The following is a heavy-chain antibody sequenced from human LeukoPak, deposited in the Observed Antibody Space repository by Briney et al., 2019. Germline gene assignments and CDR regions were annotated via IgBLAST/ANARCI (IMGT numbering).Heavy chain of an antibody. Sequence: GASVKVSCKASGYTFTGYYMHWVRQAPGQGLEWMGWISPNSGGTNYAQKFQGRVTMTRNTSISTAYMELSSLRSEDTAVYYCARGRIAAARGDYWGQGTLVTVSS. D-gene: IGHD6-13*01. CDR2: ISPNSGGT. V-gene: IGHV1-2*02. J-gene: IGHJ4*02. CDR1: GYTFTGYY. CDR3: ARGRIAAARGDY.